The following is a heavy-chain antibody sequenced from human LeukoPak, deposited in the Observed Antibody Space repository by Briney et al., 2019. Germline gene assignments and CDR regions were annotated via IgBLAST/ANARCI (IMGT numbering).Heavy chain of an antibody. Sequence: ASVKVSCKASGYTFTSYYMHWVRQAPGQGLEWMGWINPNSGGTNYAQKFQGRVTMTRDTSISTAYMELSRLRSDDTAVYYCARDQARKGFAYYYYMDVWGKGTTVTISS. CDR1: GYTFTSYY. CDR3: ARDQARKGFAYYYYMDV. CDR2: INPNSGGT. V-gene: IGHV1-2*02. J-gene: IGHJ6*03. D-gene: IGHD6-6*01.